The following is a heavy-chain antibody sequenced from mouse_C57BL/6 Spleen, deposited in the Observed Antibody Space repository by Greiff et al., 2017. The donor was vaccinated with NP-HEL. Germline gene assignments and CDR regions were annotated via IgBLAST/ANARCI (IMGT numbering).Heavy chain of an antibody. CDR2: ISSGGSYT. J-gene: IGHJ4*01. CDR1: GFTFSSYG. Sequence: EVKLVESGGDLVKPGGSLKLSCAASGFTFSSYGMSWVRQTPDKRLEWVATISSGGSYTYYPDSVKGRFTISRDNAKNTLYLQMSSLKSEDTAMEYCARHPVVARDYAMDYWGQGTSVTVSS. V-gene: IGHV5-6*01. D-gene: IGHD1-1*01. CDR3: ARHPVVARDYAMDY.